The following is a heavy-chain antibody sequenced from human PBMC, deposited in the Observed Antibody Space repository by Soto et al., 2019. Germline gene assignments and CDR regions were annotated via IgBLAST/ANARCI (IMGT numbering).Heavy chain of an antibody. J-gene: IGHJ5*02. CDR1: GYTFFTYD. CDR3: ARHHAPMTSETWFDP. D-gene: IGHD2-2*01. Sequence: QVHLVQSGVEVKTPGASVKVSCQASGYTFFTYDISWVRQAPGQGLEWMGWISTYSGDTKYAQKFQGRVTMTTDTPTTKAYLELRSLRSDDTAVYYFARHHAPMTSETWFDPWGQGTLVTVSS. CDR2: ISTYSGDT. V-gene: IGHV1-18*01.